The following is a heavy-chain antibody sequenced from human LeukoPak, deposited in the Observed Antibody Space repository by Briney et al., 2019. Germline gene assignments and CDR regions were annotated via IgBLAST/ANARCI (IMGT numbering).Heavy chain of an antibody. D-gene: IGHD1-7*01. Sequence: PGGSLRLSCAASGFTFSSYSMNWVRQAPGKGLEWVSSISSGSSYIYYADSVKGRFTISRDNAKNSLYLQMNSLRAEDTAVYYCARAYSRTGTTFKFWFDPWGQGTLVTVSS. J-gene: IGHJ5*02. V-gene: IGHV3-21*01. CDR2: ISSGSSYI. CDR3: ARAYSRTGTTFKFWFDP. CDR1: GFTFSSYS.